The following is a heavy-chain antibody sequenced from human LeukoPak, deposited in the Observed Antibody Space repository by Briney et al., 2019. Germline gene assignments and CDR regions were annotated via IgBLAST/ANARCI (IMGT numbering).Heavy chain of an antibody. V-gene: IGHV3-48*03. Sequence: PGGSLRLSCAASGFTFSNYEMNWVRQAPGKGLEWVSYISSTGGTIFYADSVKGRFTISRDNAKNSLYLQMNSLRAEDTAVYYCARDLLTTGTEDWGQGTLVTVSS. CDR2: ISSTGGTI. D-gene: IGHD1-1*01. J-gene: IGHJ4*02. CDR3: ARDLLTTGTED. CDR1: GFTFSNYE.